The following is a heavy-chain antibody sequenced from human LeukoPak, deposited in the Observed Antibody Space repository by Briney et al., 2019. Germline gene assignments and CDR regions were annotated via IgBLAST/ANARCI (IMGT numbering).Heavy chain of an antibody. D-gene: IGHD6-6*01. CDR2: INHSGST. Sequence: PSETLSLTCAVYGGSFSGYYWSWIRQPPGKGLEWIGEINHSGSTNYNQSLKSRVTISVDTSKNQFSLKLSSVTAADTAVYYCSIAARGVDYWGQGTLVTVSS. CDR1: GGSFSGYY. V-gene: IGHV4-34*01. CDR3: SIAARGVDY. J-gene: IGHJ4*02.